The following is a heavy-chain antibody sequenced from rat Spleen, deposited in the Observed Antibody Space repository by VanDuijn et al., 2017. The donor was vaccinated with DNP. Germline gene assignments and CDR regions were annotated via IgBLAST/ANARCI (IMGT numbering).Heavy chain of an antibody. D-gene: IGHD1-1*01. CDR3: AGSGY. J-gene: IGHJ3*01. CDR1: GFTFSNFY. Sequence: EVQLVESGGGLVQPGRSMKLSCAASGFTFSNFYMAWVRQAPTKGLDWVASISTGGGNTYYRDSVKGRFTISRDNAKSTLYLQMDSLRSEDTATYYCAGSGYWGQGTLVTVSS. V-gene: IGHV5-25*01. CDR2: ISTGGGNT.